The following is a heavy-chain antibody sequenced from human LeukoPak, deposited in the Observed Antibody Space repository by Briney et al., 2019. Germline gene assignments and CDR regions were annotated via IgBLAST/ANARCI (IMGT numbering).Heavy chain of an antibody. J-gene: IGHJ4*02. Sequence: ASVKVSCKSSGYTFTSYYMHWVRQAPGQGLEWMGIINPSGGSTSYAQKLQGRVTMTRDTSTSTVYMELSSLRSEDTAVYYCARDNIVATITFGYWGQGTLVTVSS. CDR1: GYTFTSYY. D-gene: IGHD5-12*01. CDR2: INPSGGST. CDR3: ARDNIVATITFGY. V-gene: IGHV1-46*01.